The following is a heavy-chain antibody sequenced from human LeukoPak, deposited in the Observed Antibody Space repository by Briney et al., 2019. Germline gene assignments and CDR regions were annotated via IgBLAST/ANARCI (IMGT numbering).Heavy chain of an antibody. CDR3: ARSGSYHLPYYFDY. CDR1: GFSFDDYV. J-gene: IGHJ4*02. D-gene: IGHD1-26*01. CDR2: ISWNSDNI. Sequence: GGSLRLSCAVSGFSFDDYVMHWVRQVPGKGLEWVSGISWNSDNIDYADSVKGRFTTSRDNAKNSLYLQMNSLRAEDTAVYYCARSGSYHLPYYFDYWGQGTLVTVSS. V-gene: IGHV3-9*01.